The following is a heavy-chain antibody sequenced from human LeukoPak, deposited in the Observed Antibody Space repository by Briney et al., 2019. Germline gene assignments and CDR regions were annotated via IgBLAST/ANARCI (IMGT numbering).Heavy chain of an antibody. Sequence: SGTLPLTCTVPGGSISTSYWPWIRQPAGKGLEWIGRFYTSGTTYYNPSLKSRVTMSVDTSKNQFSLKLSSVTAADTAVYYCAREQYQLLNYYYYYYMDVWGKGTTVTVSS. CDR2: FYTSGTT. CDR1: GGSISTSY. D-gene: IGHD2-2*01. J-gene: IGHJ6*03. CDR3: AREQYQLLNYYYYYYMDV. V-gene: IGHV4-4*07.